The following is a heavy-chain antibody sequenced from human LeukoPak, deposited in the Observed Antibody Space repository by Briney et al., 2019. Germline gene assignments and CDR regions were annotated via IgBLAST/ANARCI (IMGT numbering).Heavy chain of an antibody. CDR2: ISYDGSNK. V-gene: IGHV3-30-3*01. CDR3: ARDGSESEMATISYFDY. CDR1: GFTFSSYA. D-gene: IGHD5-24*01. J-gene: IGHJ4*02. Sequence: GGSLRLSCAASGFTFSSYAMHWVRQAPGKGLEWVAVISYDGSNKYYADSVKGRFTISRDNSKNTLYLQMNSLRAEDTAVYYCARDGSESEMATISYFDYWGQGTLVTVSS.